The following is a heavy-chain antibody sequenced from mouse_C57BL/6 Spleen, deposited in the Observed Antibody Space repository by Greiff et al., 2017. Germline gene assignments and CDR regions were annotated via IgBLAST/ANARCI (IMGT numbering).Heavy chain of an antibody. Sequence: QVQLQQSGAELVRPGTSVKVSCKASGYAFTNYWMEWVKQRPGQGLEWIGVINPGSGGTNYNEKFKGKATLTADKSSSTAYMQLSSLTSEDSAVYFCARRGSSYAMDYWGQGTTVTVSS. V-gene: IGHV1-54*01. CDR2: INPGSGGT. CDR3: ARRGSSYAMDY. J-gene: IGHJ4*01. CDR1: GYAFTNYW.